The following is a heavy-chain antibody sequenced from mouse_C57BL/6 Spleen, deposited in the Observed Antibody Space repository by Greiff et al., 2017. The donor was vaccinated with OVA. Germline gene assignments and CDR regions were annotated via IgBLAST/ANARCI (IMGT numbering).Heavy chain of an antibody. J-gene: IGHJ3*01. V-gene: IGHV1-64*01. CDR2: IHPNSGST. CDR1: GYTFTSYW. CDR3: ARSDGYYGFAY. Sequence: QVQLQQPGAELVKPGASVKLSCKASGYTFTSYWMHWVKQRPGQGLEWIGMIHPNSGSTNYNEKFKSKATLTVDKSSSTVYMQLSSLTSEDSAVYYCARSDGYYGFAYWGQGTLVTVSA. D-gene: IGHD2-3*01.